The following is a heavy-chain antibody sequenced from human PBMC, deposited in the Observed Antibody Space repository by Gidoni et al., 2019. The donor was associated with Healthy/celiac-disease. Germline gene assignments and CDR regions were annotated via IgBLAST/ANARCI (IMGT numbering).Heavy chain of an antibody. Sequence: QVQLVQSGAEVQKPGASVKVSCKASGYTFTGYYMHWVRQAPGQGLEWMGWINPNSGGTNYAQKFQGRVTMTRDTSISTAYMELSRLRSDDTAVYYCARGYSSGWYQRTYYFDYWGQGTLVTVSS. CDR1: GYTFTGYY. D-gene: IGHD6-19*01. J-gene: IGHJ4*02. CDR2: INPNSGGT. CDR3: ARGYSSGWYQRTYYFDY. V-gene: IGHV1-2*02.